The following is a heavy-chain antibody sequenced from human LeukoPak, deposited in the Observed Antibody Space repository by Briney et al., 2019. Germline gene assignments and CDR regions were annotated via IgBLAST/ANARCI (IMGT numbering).Heavy chain of an antibody. CDR1: GYSFITYA. Sequence: RASVKVSCKASGYSFITYAMNWVRQAPGQGLEWMGWINTNTGSPTYAQGFTGRFVFSLDTSDSTAHLQISSLKVEDTAVYYCARVHGSWFDPWGQGTLVTVSS. CDR2: INTNTGSP. D-gene: IGHD1-26*01. CDR3: ARVHGSWFDP. V-gene: IGHV7-4-1*02. J-gene: IGHJ5*02.